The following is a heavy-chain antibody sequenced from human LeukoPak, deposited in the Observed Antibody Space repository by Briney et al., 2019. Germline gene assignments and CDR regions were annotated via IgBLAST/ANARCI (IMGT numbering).Heavy chain of an antibody. CDR3: AIGYSSGPTWMDV. CDR2: IYTSGST. D-gene: IGHD6-19*01. CDR1: GGSISSYY. Sequence: SETLSLTCTVSGGSISSYYWGWIRQPAGKGLEWIGRIYTSGSTNYNPSLKSRVTMSVDTPKNQFSLKLSSVTAADTAVYYCAIGYSSGPTWMDVWGQGTTVTVSS. J-gene: IGHJ6*02. V-gene: IGHV4-4*07.